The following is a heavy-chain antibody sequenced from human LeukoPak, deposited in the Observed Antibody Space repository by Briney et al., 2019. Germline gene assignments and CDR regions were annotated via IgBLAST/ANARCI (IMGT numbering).Heavy chain of an antibody. Sequence: ASVKVSCKASGGTFSSYAISWVRQAPGQGLEWMGRIIPIFGIANYAQKFQGRVTITADKSTSTAYTELSSLRSEDTAVYYWARDPPPRGSIQLWFASPYYFDYGGQEPLATVS. V-gene: IGHV1-69*04. D-gene: IGHD5-18*01. CDR2: IIPIFGIA. CDR1: GGTFSSYA. CDR3: ARDPPPRGSIQLWFASPYYFDY. J-gene: IGHJ4*02.